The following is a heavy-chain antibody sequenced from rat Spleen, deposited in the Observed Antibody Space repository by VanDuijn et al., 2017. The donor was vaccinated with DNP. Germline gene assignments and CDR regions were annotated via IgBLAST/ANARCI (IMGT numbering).Heavy chain of an antibody. CDR1: GFSLTNYG. Sequence: VQLKESGPGLVRPSETLSLTCTVSGFSLTNYGVIWVRQSPGKGLEWMGVIWGDGSTAYNSALKSRLSISRDTSKSQVFLKMSSLKTEDTATYYCARGTSGSLDYWGQGVVVSVSS. CDR3: ARGTSGSLDY. CDR2: IWGDGST. V-gene: IGHV2S63*01. J-gene: IGHJ2*01. D-gene: IGHD1-1*01.